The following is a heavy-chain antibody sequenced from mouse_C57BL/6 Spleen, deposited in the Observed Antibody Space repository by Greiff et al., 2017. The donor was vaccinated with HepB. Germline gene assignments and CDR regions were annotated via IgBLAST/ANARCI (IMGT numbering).Heavy chain of an antibody. D-gene: IGHD2-1*01. V-gene: IGHV1-52*01. CDR1: GYTFTSYW. Sequence: QVQLQQPGAELVRPGSSVKLSCKASGYTFTSYWMHWVKQRPIQGLEWIGNIDPSDSDTHYNQKFKDKATLTVDKSSSTAYMQLSSLTSEDSAVYYCASNYDFDYWGQGTTLTVSA. J-gene: IGHJ2*01. CDR3: ASNYDFDY. CDR2: IDPSDSDT.